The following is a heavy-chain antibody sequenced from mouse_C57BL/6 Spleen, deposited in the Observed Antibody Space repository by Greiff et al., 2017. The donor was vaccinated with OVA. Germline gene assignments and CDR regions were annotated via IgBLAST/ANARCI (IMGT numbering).Heavy chain of an antibody. CDR2: ISYSGST. V-gene: IGHV3-8*01. D-gene: IGHD2-5*01. J-gene: IGHJ2*01. CDR1: GYSITSDY. Sequence: VQLMESGPGLAKPSQTLSLSCSVTGYSITSDYWNWIRQFPGNKLEYMGYISYSGSTYYNPSLKSRISRTRDTSKNQYYLQLNSVTTEDTATYYCARSAYYSNFYFDYWGQGTTLTVSS. CDR3: ARSAYYSNFYFDY.